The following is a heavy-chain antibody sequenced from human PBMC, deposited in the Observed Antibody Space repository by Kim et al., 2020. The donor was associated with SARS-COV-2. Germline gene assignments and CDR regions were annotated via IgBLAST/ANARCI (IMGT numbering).Heavy chain of an antibody. CDR1: GYTFTSYG. CDR3: ARFVYDFWSGIRNWFDP. CDR2: ISAYNGNT. D-gene: IGHD3-3*01. J-gene: IGHJ5*02. Sequence: ASVKVSCKASGYTFTSYGISWVRQAPGQGLEWMGWISAYNGNTNYAQKLQGRVTMTTDTSTSTAYMELRSLRSDDTAVYYCARFVYDFWSGIRNWFDPWGQGTLVTVSS. V-gene: IGHV1-18*01.